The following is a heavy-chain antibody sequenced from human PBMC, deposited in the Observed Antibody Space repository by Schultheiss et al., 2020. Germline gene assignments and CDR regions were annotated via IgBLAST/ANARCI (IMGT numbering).Heavy chain of an antibody. CDR2: IYTSGST. D-gene: IGHD4-17*01. V-gene: IGHV4-61*02. CDR1: SGSISSGSYY. Sequence: SETLSLTCTVSSGSISSGSYYWSWIRQPAGKGLEWIGRIYTSGSTNYNPSLKSRVTISVDTSKNQFSLKLSSVTAADTAVYYCARGRGAYGDKDYYYGMDVWGQGTTVTVSS. J-gene: IGHJ6*02. CDR3: ARGRGAYGDKDYYYGMDV.